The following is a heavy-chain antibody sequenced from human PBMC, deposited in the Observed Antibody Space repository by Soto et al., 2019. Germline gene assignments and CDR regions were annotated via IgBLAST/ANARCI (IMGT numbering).Heavy chain of an antibody. D-gene: IGHD1-1*01. J-gene: IGHJ4*02. CDR2: INPNSGGT. Sequence: ASVKVSCKASGYTFNGYYMHWVRQAPGQGLEWMGWINPNSGGTNYAQKFQGRVTMTRDTSISTAYMELSRLRSDDTAVYYCARACTGTTMETDYWGQGTLVTVSS. V-gene: IGHV1-2*02. CDR1: GYTFNGYY. CDR3: ARACTGTTMETDY.